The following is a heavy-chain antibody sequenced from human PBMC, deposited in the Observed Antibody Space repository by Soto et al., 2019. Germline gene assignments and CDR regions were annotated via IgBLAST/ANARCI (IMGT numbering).Heavy chain of an antibody. J-gene: IGHJ6*02. CDR1: GVSISSDGYS. V-gene: IGHV4-30-2*01. CDR2: IYQSGST. D-gene: IGHD3-3*01. Sequence: QLQLQESGSGLVKPSQTLSLTCAVSGVSISSDGYSWSWIRQPPGKGLEWIGFIYQSGSTYYTPSLKSRGTMSVDMSKNQFSLKLTSVTAADTAVYYCARAYYDFWTSYHYGMDVWGQGTTVTVSS. CDR3: ARAYYDFWTSYHYGMDV.